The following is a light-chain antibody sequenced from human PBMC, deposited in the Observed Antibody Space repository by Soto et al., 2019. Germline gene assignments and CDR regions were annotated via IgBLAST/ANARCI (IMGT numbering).Light chain of an antibody. J-gene: IGKJ4*01. CDR1: QTVKNNY. Sequence: ETVLTQSPDTLSLSPGEGVTLSCRASQTVKNNYLAWYQQRRGLAPRLLTYGASGRATGFPDRFSGSGSGTDFNLTITRLEPEDFAVYYCQQYGTSPLTFGGGTKVDIK. CDR3: QQYGTSPLT. CDR2: GAS. V-gene: IGKV3-20*01.